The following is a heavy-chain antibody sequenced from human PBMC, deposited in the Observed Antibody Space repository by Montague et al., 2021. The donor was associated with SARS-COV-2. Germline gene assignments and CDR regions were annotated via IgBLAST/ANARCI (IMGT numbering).Heavy chain of an antibody. Sequence: PALVKSTQTLTLTCTFSGFSLSTSGMCVSWIRQPPGKALEWLALIDWXDDKYYSTSLKTRLTISKDTSKNQVVLTMTNMDPVDTATYYCARIDSSSWPNFDYWGQGTLVTVSS. D-gene: IGHD6-13*01. CDR2: IDWXDDK. CDR1: GFSLSTSGMC. CDR3: ARIDSSSWPNFDY. J-gene: IGHJ4*02. V-gene: IGHV2-70*01.